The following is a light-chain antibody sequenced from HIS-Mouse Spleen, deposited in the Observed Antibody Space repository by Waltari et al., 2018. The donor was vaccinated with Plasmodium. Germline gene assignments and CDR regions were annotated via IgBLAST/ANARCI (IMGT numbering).Light chain of an antibody. V-gene: IGLV4-69*01. CDR1: SGHSSSP. CDR2: LNSDGSH. Sequence: QLVLPQSPSASASLRASVTPTCTLSSGHSSSPLPRPRQQPEKGPRYLMKLNSDGSHSKGDGIPDRFSGSSSGAERYLTISSLQSEDEADYYCQTWGTGMGVFGGGTKLTVL. J-gene: IGLJ2*01. CDR3: QTWGTGMGV.